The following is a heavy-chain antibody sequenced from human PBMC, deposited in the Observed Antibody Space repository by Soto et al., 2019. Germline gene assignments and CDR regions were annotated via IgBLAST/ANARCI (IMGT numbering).Heavy chain of an antibody. D-gene: IGHD6-6*01. CDR3: ARDIVASRSSYGMDV. Sequence: PXGSLRLSCAASGFTLNSYAMHWVRQAPGKGLMWVSRINIDGSNTEYADSVKGRFTISRDYAKNTLHLQMNSLRVEDTAVYYCARDIVASRSSYGMDVWGQGKTVTVSS. J-gene: IGHJ6*02. V-gene: IGHV3-74*03. CDR2: INIDGSNT. CDR1: GFTLNSYA.